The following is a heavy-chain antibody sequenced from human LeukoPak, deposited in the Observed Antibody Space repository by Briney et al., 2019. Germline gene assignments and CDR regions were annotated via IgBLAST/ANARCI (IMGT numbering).Heavy chain of an antibody. CDR2: IKQDGSDK. Sequence: SGGALRLSCAASGFTFSRYLVSWVRQAPGEGVEWVANIKQDGSDKYYVGSVKGRFIISRDNAKNSVYLQMNSLRAEDTAVYYCATSMAAAGTDWGRGTLVTVSS. D-gene: IGHD6-13*01. V-gene: IGHV3-7*03. CDR3: ATSMAAAGTD. J-gene: IGHJ4*02. CDR1: GFTFSRYL.